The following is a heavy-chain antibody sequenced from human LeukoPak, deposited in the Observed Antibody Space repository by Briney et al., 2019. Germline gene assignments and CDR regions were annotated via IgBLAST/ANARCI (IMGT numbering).Heavy chain of an antibody. V-gene: IGHV3-74*01. J-gene: IGHJ6*02. CDR3: ASRGGAATSGLDL. CDR2: ISGTGSTT. D-gene: IGHD2-15*01. Sequence: GRSLRLSCAASGFTFSTYAMHWVRHAPGKGLVWVSRISGTGSTTNYADSVKGRFTISRDNARNTLHLQMNGLRFEDTGVYYCASRGGAATSGLDLWGQGTTVTVSS. CDR1: GFTFSTYA.